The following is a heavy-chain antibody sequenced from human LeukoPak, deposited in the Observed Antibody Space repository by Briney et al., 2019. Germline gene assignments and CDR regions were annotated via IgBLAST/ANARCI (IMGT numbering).Heavy chain of an antibody. Sequence: GGSLRLTCAASGCTFSNAWMSWVRQPPGKGLEWVGRIKSKTDVGTTDYAAPVKGRFTISRDDSKNTLYLQMNSLNTEDTAVYYCITYHVVVVTKPFDYWGQGTLVTVSS. J-gene: IGHJ4*02. CDR2: IKSKTDVGTT. D-gene: IGHD2-21*02. V-gene: IGHV3-15*01. CDR1: GCTFSNAW. CDR3: ITYHVVVVTKPFDY.